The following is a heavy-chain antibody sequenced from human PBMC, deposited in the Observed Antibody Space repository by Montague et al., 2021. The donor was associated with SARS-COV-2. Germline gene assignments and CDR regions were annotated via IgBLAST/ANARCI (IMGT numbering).Heavy chain of an antibody. CDR3: AKDSVGVVVDYYYYYYGMDV. CDR1: GYTFTSYG. D-gene: IGHD2-15*01. Sequence: SVMVSCKASGYTFTSYGISWVRQAPGQGLEWMGWISAYNGNTNYAQKLQGRVTMTTDTTTSTAYMELRSLRSDDTAVYYCAKDSVGVVVDYYYYYYGMDVWGQGTTVTVSS. V-gene: IGHV1-18*01. J-gene: IGHJ6*02. CDR2: ISAYNGNT.